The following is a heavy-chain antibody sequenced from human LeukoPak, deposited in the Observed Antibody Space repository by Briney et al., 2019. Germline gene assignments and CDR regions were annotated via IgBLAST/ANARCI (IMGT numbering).Heavy chain of an antibody. CDR1: GGSFSGYY. J-gene: IGHJ4*02. V-gene: IGHV4-34*01. D-gene: IGHD5-24*01. CDR2: INHSGST. Sequence: SETLSLTCAVYGGSFSGYYWSWIRQPPGKGLEWIGEINHSGSTNYNPSLKSRVTISVDTSKNQFSLKPSSVTAADTAVYYCASVHRDGYGYWGQGTLVTVSS. CDR3: ASVHRDGYGY.